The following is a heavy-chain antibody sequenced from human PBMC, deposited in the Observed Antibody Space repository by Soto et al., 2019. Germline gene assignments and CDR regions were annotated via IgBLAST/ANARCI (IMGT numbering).Heavy chain of an antibody. CDR2: IIPIFGTA. J-gene: IGHJ4*02. V-gene: IGHV1-69*06. CDR1: GGTFSSYA. D-gene: IGHD3-3*01. CDR3: ARSITIFGVVISSYYFDS. Sequence: ASVKVSCKASGGTFSSYAISWVRQAPGQGLEWMGGIIPIFGTANYAQKFQGRVTITADKSTSTAYMELSSLRSEDTAVYYCARSITIFGVVISSYYFDSWGQGTLVTVSS.